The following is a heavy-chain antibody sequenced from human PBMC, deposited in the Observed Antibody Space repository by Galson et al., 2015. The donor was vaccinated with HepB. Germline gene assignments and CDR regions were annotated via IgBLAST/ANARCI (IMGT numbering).Heavy chain of an antibody. Sequence: ETLSLTCAVSGYYITSYYWSWLRQPPGKGLEFIGNIYYTGSTDYNPSFNSRVTISLDTSKSQFSLKLTSVTAADTAVYYCARGGSRGGDDYNTFDYWGQGALVTVSS. CDR2: IYYTGST. CDR3: ARGGSRGGDDYNTFDY. J-gene: IGHJ4*02. V-gene: IGHV4-59*12. D-gene: IGHD5-24*01. CDR1: GYYITSYY.